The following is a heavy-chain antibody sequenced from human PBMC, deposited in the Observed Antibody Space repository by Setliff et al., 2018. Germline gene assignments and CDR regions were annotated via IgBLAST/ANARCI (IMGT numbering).Heavy chain of an antibody. V-gene: IGHV5-51*01. D-gene: IGHD2-15*01. CDR2: IHPDDSDT. CDR3: ARPQTGCSGGTCYPDAFDM. CDR1: GYTFTSYW. Sequence: LGESLKISCQVSGYTFTSYWIGWVRQAPGEGLEWMGDIHPDDSDTRYSPSFQGQVTISVDKSTNTAHLQWSRLKASDTAMYYCARPQTGCSGGTCYPDAFDMWGQGTVVTVSS. J-gene: IGHJ3*02.